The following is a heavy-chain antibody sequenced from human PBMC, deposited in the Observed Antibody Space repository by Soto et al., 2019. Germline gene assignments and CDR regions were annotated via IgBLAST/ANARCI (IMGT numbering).Heavy chain of an antibody. J-gene: IGHJ4*02. Sequence: QVQLVESGGGVVQPGGSLRLSCAASGFTFSSYAMHWVRQAPGKGLEWMAVIWYDGSRKHYADSLKGRFTISRDNPKNPLYLEMNILRVEDTAVYSCARGSHYYESHGYGPGAYWGQGTLVSVSS. CDR1: GFTFSSYA. CDR3: ARGSHYYESHGYGPGAY. V-gene: IGHV3-33*01. CDR2: IWYDGSRK. D-gene: IGHD3-22*01.